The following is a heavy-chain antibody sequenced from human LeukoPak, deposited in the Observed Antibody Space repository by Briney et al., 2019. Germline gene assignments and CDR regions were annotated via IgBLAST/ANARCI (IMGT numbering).Heavy chain of an antibody. Sequence: GGSLRLSCAASGFTFSDYYMSWIRQAPGKGLEWVSYISSSSSYTNYADSVKGRFTISRGNAKNSLYLQMNSLRAEDTAVYYCARDPGIGGSGSYCKYYFDYWGQGTLVTVSS. J-gene: IGHJ4*02. D-gene: IGHD3-10*01. V-gene: IGHV3-11*06. CDR2: ISSSSSYT. CDR1: GFTFSDYY. CDR3: ARDPGIGGSGSYCKYYFDY.